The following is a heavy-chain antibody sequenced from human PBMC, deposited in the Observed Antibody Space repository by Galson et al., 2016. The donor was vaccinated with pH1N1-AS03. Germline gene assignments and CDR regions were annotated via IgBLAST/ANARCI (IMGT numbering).Heavy chain of an antibody. CDR3: ARDRHYYDYIWGTYRYDWYFDL. J-gene: IGHJ2*01. Sequence: SLRLSCAASGFTFSSHGMHWVRQTPGKGLEWVAVIWLDGSEKYYADSVKGRLTISRDNSKNTLYLQMNSLRAEDTAVYYCARDRHYYDYIWGTYRYDWYFDLWGRGTLVTVSS. CDR2: IWLDGSEK. D-gene: IGHD3-16*02. CDR1: GFTFSSHG. V-gene: IGHV3-33*01.